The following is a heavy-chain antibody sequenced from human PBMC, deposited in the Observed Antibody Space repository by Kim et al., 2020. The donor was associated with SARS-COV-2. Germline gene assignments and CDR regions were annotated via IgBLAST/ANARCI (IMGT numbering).Heavy chain of an antibody. V-gene: IGHV3-23*01. D-gene: IGHD3-9*01. CDR2: ISGSGGST. CDR3: AKGRGARRYFDWLSDAFDI. J-gene: IGHJ3*02. Sequence: GGSLRLSCAASGFTFSSYAMSWVRQAPGKGLEWVSAISGSGGSTYYADSVKGRFTISRDNSKNTLYLQMNSLRAEDTAVYYCAKGRGARRYFDWLSDAFDIWGQGTMVTVSS. CDR1: GFTFSSYA.